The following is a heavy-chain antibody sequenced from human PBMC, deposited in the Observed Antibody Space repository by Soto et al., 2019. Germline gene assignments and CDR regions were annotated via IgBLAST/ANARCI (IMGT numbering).Heavy chain of an antibody. Sequence: ASVKVSCKASGGTFSSYAISWVRQAPGQGLEWMGGIIPIFGTANYAQKFQGRVTITADKSTSTAYMELSSLRSEDTAVYYCARDDDIVVVPAATNYYGMDVWGQGTTVTV. CDR2: IIPIFGTA. D-gene: IGHD2-2*01. CDR1: GGTFSSYA. V-gene: IGHV1-69*06. J-gene: IGHJ6*02. CDR3: ARDDDIVVVPAATNYYGMDV.